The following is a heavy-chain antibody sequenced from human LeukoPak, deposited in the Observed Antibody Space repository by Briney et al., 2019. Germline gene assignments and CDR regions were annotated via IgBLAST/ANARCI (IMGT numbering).Heavy chain of an antibody. D-gene: IGHD6-6*01. CDR3: ARDVYSSSISPWFDP. Sequence: GGSLRLSCAASGFTFSSYAMHWVRQAPGKGLGWVAAISYDGSNKYYADSVKGRFTISRDNSKNTLYLQMNSLRTEDTAVYYCARDVYSSSISPWFDPWGQGTLVTVSS. CDR1: GFTFSSYA. J-gene: IGHJ5*02. CDR2: ISYDGSNK. V-gene: IGHV3-30-3*01.